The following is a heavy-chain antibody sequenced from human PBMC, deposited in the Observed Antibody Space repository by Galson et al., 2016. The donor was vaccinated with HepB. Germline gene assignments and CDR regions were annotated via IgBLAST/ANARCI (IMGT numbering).Heavy chain of an antibody. Sequence: TLSLTCIVSGASVRSDNYYWSWIRQHPGKGLEWIGYIAYTGSTFNNPSLKSRVTMSVDTSENQFSLKVRSVTVADTAVYYCARTNSDHINYFFDYWGHGTLVTVS. CDR3: ARTNSDHINYFFDY. D-gene: IGHD2-21*01. CDR1: GASVRSDNYY. CDR2: IAYTGST. V-gene: IGHV4-31*03. J-gene: IGHJ4*01.